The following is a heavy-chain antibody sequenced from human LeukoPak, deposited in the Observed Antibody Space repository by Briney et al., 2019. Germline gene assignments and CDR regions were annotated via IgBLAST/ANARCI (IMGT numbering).Heavy chain of an antibody. Sequence: PSETLSLTCTVSGGSISSYYWSWIRQPPGKGLEWIGYIYYSGSTNYDPSLKSRVTISVDTSKNQFSLKLNSVTAADTAVYYCARVSGYDWESFYDYWGQGTLVTVSS. D-gene: IGHD5-12*01. CDR1: GGSISSYY. CDR3: ARVSGYDWESFYDY. J-gene: IGHJ4*02. CDR2: IYYSGST. V-gene: IGHV4-59*01.